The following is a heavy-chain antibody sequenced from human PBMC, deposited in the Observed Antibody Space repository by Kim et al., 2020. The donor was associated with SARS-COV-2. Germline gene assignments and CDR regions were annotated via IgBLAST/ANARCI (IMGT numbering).Heavy chain of an antibody. D-gene: IGHD3-16*02. Sequence: SETLSLTCTVSGGSISSGDYYWSWIRQPPGKGLEWIGYIYYSGSTYYNPSLKSRVTISVDTSKNQFSLKLSSVTAADTAVYYCAREGDDYVWGSYRYTGYFQHWGPGTLVTVSS. J-gene: IGHJ1*01. CDR1: GGSISSGDYY. CDR2: IYYSGST. V-gene: IGHV4-30-4*01. CDR3: AREGDDYVWGSYRYTGYFQH.